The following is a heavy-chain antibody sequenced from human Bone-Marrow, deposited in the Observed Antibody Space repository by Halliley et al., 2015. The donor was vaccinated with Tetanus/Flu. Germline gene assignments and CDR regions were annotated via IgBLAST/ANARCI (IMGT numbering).Heavy chain of an antibody. CDR1: GDSITNSNYY. J-gene: IGHJ4*02. CDR2: IYYSGST. Sequence: TLSLTCTVSGDSITNSNYYWAWIRQPPGKGLEWIASIYYSGSTYYNPSLKSRVTISVDTSKNQFSLRVTSVTAADTALYYCARRLAVSAPYYFAYWGQGSLVAVSS. CDR3: ARRLAVSAPYYFAY. D-gene: IGHD2-15*01. V-gene: IGHV4-39*01.